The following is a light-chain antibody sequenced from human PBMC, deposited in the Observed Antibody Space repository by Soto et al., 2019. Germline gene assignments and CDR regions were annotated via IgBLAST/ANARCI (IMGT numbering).Light chain of an antibody. V-gene: IGKV3-15*01. J-gene: IGKJ5*01. Sequence: EIVMTQSPGTLSVSPGEGATLFCRASQSVRTKLAWYQQRAGQAPRLLMYGASTRATGIPDRFSGSGPGTEFTLTISSLQSEDFAVYYCQQYNSWPPITFGQGTRLEIK. CDR3: QQYNSWPPIT. CDR1: QSVRTK. CDR2: GAS.